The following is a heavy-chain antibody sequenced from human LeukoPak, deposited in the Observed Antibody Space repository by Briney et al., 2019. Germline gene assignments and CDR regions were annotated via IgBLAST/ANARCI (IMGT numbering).Heavy chain of an antibody. D-gene: IGHD4-17*01. CDR3: ARTEEATVTTSDAFDI. CDR2: ISYDGSNK. Sequence: GGSLRLSCAASGFTFSSYAMHWVRQAPGKGVEWVAVISYDGSNKYYADSVKGRFTISRDNSKNTLYLQMNSLRAEDTAVYYCARTEEATVTTSDAFDIWGQGTMVTVSS. J-gene: IGHJ3*02. V-gene: IGHV3-30-3*01. CDR1: GFTFSSYA.